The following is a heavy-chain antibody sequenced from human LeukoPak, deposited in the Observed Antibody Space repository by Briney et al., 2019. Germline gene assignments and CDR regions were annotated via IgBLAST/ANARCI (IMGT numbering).Heavy chain of an antibody. CDR2: ISYDGSNK. J-gene: IGHJ4*02. Sequence: PGGSLRLSCAASGFTFSSYAMHWVRQAPGKGLEWVAVISYDGSNKYYADSVKGRFTISRDNSKNTLYLQMNSLRAEDTAVYYCSVHSGWYDYWGQGTLVTVSS. CDR3: SVHSGWYDY. V-gene: IGHV3-30*04. D-gene: IGHD6-19*01. CDR1: GFTFSSYA.